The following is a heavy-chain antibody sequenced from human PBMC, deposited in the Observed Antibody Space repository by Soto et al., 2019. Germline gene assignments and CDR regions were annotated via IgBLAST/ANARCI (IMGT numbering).Heavy chain of an antibody. Sequence: GASLKISCKGSGYNFNNYGISWVRQAPGQGLEWMGWISAYSGNTNYAQKFQGRVTMTIDTSTTTAYMEVRSLRSDDTAIYYCARDNTLMVYYGMDVWGQGTTVTAP. CDR2: ISAYSGNT. V-gene: IGHV1-18*01. D-gene: IGHD5-18*01. CDR3: ARDNTLMVYYGMDV. J-gene: IGHJ6*02. CDR1: GYNFNNYG.